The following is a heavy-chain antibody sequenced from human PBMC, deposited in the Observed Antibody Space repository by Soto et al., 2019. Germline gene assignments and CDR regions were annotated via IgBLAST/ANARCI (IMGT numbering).Heavy chain of an antibody. CDR1: GGSFSGYY. CDR2: INNSGST. V-gene: IGHV4-34*01. Sequence: PSETLSLTCAVYGGSFSGYYWSWICQPPGKGLEWIGAINNSGSTNYNPSLKSRVTISVDTSKNQFSLKLSSVTAADTAVYYCARGPLLYGSGSCPFYYYYYGMDVWGQGTTVT. D-gene: IGHD3-10*01. CDR3: ARGPLLYGSGSCPFYYYYYGMDV. J-gene: IGHJ6*02.